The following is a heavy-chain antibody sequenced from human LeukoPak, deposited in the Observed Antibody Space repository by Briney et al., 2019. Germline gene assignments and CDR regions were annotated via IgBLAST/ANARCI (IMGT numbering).Heavy chain of an antibody. J-gene: IGHJ3*02. CDR1: GFTFSSYE. Sequence: GGSLRLSCAASGFTFSSYEMNWVRQAPGKGLEWVSYISSSGTTIYYADSVKGRFTISRDNAKNSLYLQMNSLRDEDTAVYYCARGGYCSSSICNSLNAFDIWGQGTMFIVSS. V-gene: IGHV3-48*03. CDR2: ISSSGTTI. CDR3: ARGGYCSSSICNSLNAFDI. D-gene: IGHD2-2*01.